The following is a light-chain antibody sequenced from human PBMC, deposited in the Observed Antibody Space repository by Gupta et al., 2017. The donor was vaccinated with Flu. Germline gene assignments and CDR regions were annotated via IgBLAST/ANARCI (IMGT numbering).Light chain of an antibody. J-gene: IGKJ2*01. Sequence: SSLSASVGDTVTIACRASQDIGILLVWYQQKPGKAPQLIIYAASTLQPGVPSRFTGSGSGTDFTLTISGLQPEDFAIYHCQQADSHPQDTFGPGTKVEIK. V-gene: IGKV1-39*01. CDR3: QQADSHPQDT. CDR2: AAS. CDR1: QDIGIL.